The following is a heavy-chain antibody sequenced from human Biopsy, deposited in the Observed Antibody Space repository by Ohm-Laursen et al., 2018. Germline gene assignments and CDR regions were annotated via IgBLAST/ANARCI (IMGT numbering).Heavy chain of an antibody. Sequence: SETLSLTCTVSGDSVTKYYWSWIRQPPGKGLEWIGHIYYTGYTSYNASLKSRVTISVDTSRNHFSLRLSSLTAADTAVYYCARGSNDFGGLYFPRWGQGTLLTVSS. V-gene: IGHV4-59*02. D-gene: IGHD4-23*01. J-gene: IGHJ4*02. CDR1: GDSVTKYY. CDR2: IYYTGYT. CDR3: ARGSNDFGGLYFPR.